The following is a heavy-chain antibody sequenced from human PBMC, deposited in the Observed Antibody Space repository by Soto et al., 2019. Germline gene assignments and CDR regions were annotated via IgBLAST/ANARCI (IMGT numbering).Heavy chain of an antibody. J-gene: IGHJ4*02. V-gene: IGHV3-15*07. CDR1: GFTFSNAW. CDR3: TARAQNLPPPSNYDY. D-gene: IGHD4-4*01. CDR2: IKSKTDGGTT. Sequence: EVQLVESGGGLVKPGGSLRLSCAASGFTFSNAWMNRVRQAPGKGLEWVGRIKSKTDGGTTDYAAPVKGRFTISRDDSKNTLYLQMNSLKTEDTAVYYCTARAQNLPPPSNYDYWGQGTLVTVSS.